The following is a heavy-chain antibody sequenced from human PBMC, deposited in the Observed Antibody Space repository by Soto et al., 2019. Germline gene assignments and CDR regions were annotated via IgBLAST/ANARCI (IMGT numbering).Heavy chain of an antibody. CDR2: IYYSGAT. CDR1: GGSIGSGVYY. V-gene: IGHV4-31*03. CDR3: GRSGYGRGGLFVDS. D-gene: IGHD5-12*01. Sequence: TSETLSLTCTVSGGSIGSGVYYWSWIRQHPGKGLEWIGYIYYSGATYYNPSLKSRLTISVDTSKNQFSLKLTSVTAADTAVYYCGRSGYGRGGLFVDSWGHGTLVTVSS. J-gene: IGHJ5*01.